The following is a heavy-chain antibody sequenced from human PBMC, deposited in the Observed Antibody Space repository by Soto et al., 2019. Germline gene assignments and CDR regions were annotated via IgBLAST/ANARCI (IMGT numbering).Heavy chain of an antibody. CDR3: ARSPTNYGGNSHYFDY. J-gene: IGHJ4*02. V-gene: IGHV4-34*01. D-gene: IGHD4-17*01. CDR2: INHSGST. CDR1: GGSFSGYY. Sequence: SETLSLTCAVYGGSFSGYYWSWIRQPPGKGLEWIGEINHSGSTNYNPSLKSRVTISVDTSKNQFSLKLSSVTAADTAVYYCARSPTNYGGNSHYFDYWGQGTLVTVSS.